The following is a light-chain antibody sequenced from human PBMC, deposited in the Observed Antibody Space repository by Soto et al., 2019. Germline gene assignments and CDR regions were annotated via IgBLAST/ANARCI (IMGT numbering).Light chain of an antibody. CDR3: SSYTSSSLYV. CDR1: SSDVGGYKY. CDR2: EVS. J-gene: IGLJ1*01. V-gene: IGLV2-14*01. Sequence: QSVLTQPASVSGSPGQSITISCTGTSSDVGGYKYVSWYQQHPGKAPKLLIYEVSNRPSGISNRFSASKSDNTASLTISGLRAEDEADYYCSSYTSSSLYVFGTGTKVTVL.